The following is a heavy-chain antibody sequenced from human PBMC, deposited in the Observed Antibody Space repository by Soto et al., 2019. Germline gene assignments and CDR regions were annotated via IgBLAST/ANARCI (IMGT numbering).Heavy chain of an antibody. D-gene: IGHD6-19*01. CDR1: GYTFTSYA. Sequence: ASVKVSCKASGYTFTSYAMHWVRQAPGQRLEWMGWINAGNGNTKYSQKFQGRVTITRDTSASTAYMELSSLRSEGTAVYYCASDPAVAGFFDYWGQGTLVTVSS. CDR3: ASDPAVAGFFDY. J-gene: IGHJ4*02. V-gene: IGHV1-3*01. CDR2: INAGNGNT.